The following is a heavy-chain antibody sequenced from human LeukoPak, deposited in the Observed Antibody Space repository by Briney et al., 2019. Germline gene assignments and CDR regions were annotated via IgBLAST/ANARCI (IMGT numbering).Heavy chain of an antibody. V-gene: IGHV3-30-3*01. CDR3: AAIHDYGVYYFDY. J-gene: IGHJ4*02. Sequence: PGGSLRLSCAASGFTFSGYAMHWVRQAPGKGLEWVAVISHDGSNKTYADSVKGRFTISRDNSKNTLYLQMNSLRAEDTAVYYCAAIHDYGVYYFDYWGQGTLVIVSS. CDR1: GFTFSGYA. CDR2: ISHDGSNK. D-gene: IGHD4-17*01.